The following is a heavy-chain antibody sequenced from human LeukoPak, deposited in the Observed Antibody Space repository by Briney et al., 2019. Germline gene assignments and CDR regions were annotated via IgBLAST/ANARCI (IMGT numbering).Heavy chain of an antibody. J-gene: IGHJ4*02. CDR2: ISSSSSTI. CDR3: ARARASGRSGFDY. CDR1: GLTVSSYS. Sequence: QPGGSLRLPCVASGLTVSSYSMNWVRQAPGKGLEWVSYISSSSSTIYYADSVKGRFTISRDNAKNSLDLQMNSLRDEDTAVYYCARARASGRSGFDYWGQGTLVTVSS. V-gene: IGHV3-48*02. D-gene: IGHD2-15*01.